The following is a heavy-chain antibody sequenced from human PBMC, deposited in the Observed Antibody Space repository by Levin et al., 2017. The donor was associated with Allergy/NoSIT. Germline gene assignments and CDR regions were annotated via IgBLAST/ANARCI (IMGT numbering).Heavy chain of an antibody. CDR2: INLGGST. D-gene: IGHD6-19*01. Sequence: SETLSLTCAVNGGSFSHSSWTWIRQPPGKGLEWIGEINLGGSTNYNPALKSRVTISRDTSKNQFSLKLTSVTAADTAVYFCVGGGWYVDWGQGSLVTVSS. CDR1: GGSFSHSS. V-gene: IGHV4-34*01. CDR3: VGGGWYVD. J-gene: IGHJ4*02.